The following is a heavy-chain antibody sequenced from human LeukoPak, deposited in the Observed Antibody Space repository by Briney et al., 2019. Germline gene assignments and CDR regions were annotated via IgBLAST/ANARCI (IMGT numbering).Heavy chain of an antibody. CDR3: ARGRAVTASSAFDV. CDR2: IWYDGSNS. CDR1: GFTFSNYD. Sequence: PGGSLRLSCAASGFTFSNYDMHWVRQAPGKGLEWVAVIWYDGSNSYYADSVKGRFTISRDNSKNTLSLQMNSLRAEDTAVYYCARGRAVTASSAFDVWGQGTMVTVSS. J-gene: IGHJ3*01. V-gene: IGHV3-33*01. D-gene: IGHD3-10*01.